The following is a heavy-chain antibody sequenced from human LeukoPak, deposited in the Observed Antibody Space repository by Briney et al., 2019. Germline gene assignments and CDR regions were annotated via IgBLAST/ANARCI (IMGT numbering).Heavy chain of an antibody. D-gene: IGHD3-22*01. CDR1: GGPISSYY. V-gene: IGHV4-59*01. J-gene: IGHJ4*02. Sequence: SETLSLTCTVSGGPISSYYWSWIRQPPGKGLEWIGYIYYSGSTNYNPSLKSRVTISVDTSRNQFSLKLSSVTAADTAVYYCASGGSSGYYPPHFDYWGQGTLVTVSS. CDR2: IYYSGST. CDR3: ASGGSSGYYPPHFDY.